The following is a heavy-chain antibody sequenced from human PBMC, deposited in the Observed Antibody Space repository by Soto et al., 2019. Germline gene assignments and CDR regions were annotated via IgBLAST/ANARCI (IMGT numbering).Heavy chain of an antibody. CDR2: IIPIFGTA. Sequence: SVKVSCKASGGTFSSYAISWVRQAPGQGLEWMGGIIPIFGTANYAQKFQGRVTITADESTSTAYMELSSLRSEDTAVYYCARDYGPYCGGDCYSFWFDPWGQGTLVTVSS. CDR3: ARDYGPYCGGDCYSFWFDP. D-gene: IGHD2-21*02. V-gene: IGHV1-69*13. J-gene: IGHJ5*02. CDR1: GGTFSSYA.